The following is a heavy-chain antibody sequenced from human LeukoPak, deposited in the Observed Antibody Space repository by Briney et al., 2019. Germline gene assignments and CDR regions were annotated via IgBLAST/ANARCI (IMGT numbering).Heavy chain of an antibody. CDR1: GFTFSSYA. CDR2: ISGSGGST. D-gene: IGHD6-13*01. CDR3: AKGRGYSSSWSPVDY. J-gene: IGHJ4*02. V-gene: IGHV3-23*01. Sequence: GGSLRLSCAASGFTFSSYAMSWVRQAPGKGLEWVSAISGSGGSTYYADSMKGRFTISRDNSKNTLYLQMNSLRAEDTAVYYCAKGRGYSSSWSPVDYWGQGTLVTVSS.